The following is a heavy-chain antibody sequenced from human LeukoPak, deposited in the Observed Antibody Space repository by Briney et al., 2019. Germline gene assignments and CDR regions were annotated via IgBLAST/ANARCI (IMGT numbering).Heavy chain of an antibody. CDR3: AKGWSSGWPREDD. CDR1: GFTFSNYG. Sequence: PGRSLRLSCAASGFTFSNYGMHWARQAPGKGLEWVGVIWYDGSNVKYPDSVKGRFTISRDNSKNTLYLQMNSLRAEDTAVYYCAKGWSSGWPREDDWGQGTLVTVSS. CDR2: IWYDGSNV. D-gene: IGHD6-19*01. J-gene: IGHJ4*02. V-gene: IGHV3-33*06.